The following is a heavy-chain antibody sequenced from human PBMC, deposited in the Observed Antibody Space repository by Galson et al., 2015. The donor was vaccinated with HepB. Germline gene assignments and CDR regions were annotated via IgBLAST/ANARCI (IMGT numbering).Heavy chain of an antibody. CDR2: IYYSGST. CDR3: ARRGLSQNSSGWVDV. J-gene: IGHJ6*02. D-gene: IGHD6-19*01. Sequence: LSLTCTVSGGSISSSSYYWGWIRQPPGKGLEWIGSIYYSGSTYYNPSLKSRVTISVDTSKNQFSLKLSSVTAADTAVYYCARRGLSQNSSGWVDVWGQGTTVTVSS. V-gene: IGHV4-39*01. CDR1: GGSISSSSYY.